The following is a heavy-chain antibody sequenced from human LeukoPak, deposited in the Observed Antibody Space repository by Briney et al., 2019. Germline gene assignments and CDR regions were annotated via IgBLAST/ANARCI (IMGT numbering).Heavy chain of an antibody. CDR3: ARSRVWGDSRWAFDY. CDR1: GYSFSSFW. V-gene: IGHV5-51*01. CDR2: VYPDDSAA. Sequence: GESLKISCQGSGYSFSSFWVGWVRQTPGKGLEWMGDVYPDDSAARYSPYFLGQITFSADKSLDTAYRQWSSLRASDTGIYFCARSRVWGDSRWAFDYWGQGTPVTVSS. J-gene: IGHJ4*02. D-gene: IGHD3-16*01.